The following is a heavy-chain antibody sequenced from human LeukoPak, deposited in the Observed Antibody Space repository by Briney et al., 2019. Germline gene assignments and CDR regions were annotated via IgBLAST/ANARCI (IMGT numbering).Heavy chain of an antibody. CDR1: GGSIGSYY. Sequence: SETLSLTCTVSGGSIGSYYWSWIRQPPGKGLEWIGYIYYSGSTNYNPSLKSRVPISVDTSKNQFSLKLSSVTAAGTAVYYCARGGHDCSNPIDYWGQGTLVTVSS. CDR2: IYYSGST. J-gene: IGHJ4*02. V-gene: IGHV4-59*01. CDR3: ARGGHDCSNPIDY. D-gene: IGHD4-11*01.